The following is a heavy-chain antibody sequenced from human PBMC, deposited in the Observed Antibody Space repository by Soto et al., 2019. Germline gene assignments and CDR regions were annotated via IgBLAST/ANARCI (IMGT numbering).Heavy chain of an antibody. Sequence: QVQLVESGGGVVQPGRSLRLSCAASGFSFSSYGMHWVRQAPGKGLEWVAMISYDGTDEYYADSVKGRFTISRDNSKNAVYLQMNSLRAEDTAVYCCAKQEYDWNYHFDYWGKGTLVTVSS. CDR3: AKQEYDWNYHFDY. CDR1: GFSFSSYG. V-gene: IGHV3-30*18. CDR2: ISYDGTDE. D-gene: IGHD1-7*01. J-gene: IGHJ4*02.